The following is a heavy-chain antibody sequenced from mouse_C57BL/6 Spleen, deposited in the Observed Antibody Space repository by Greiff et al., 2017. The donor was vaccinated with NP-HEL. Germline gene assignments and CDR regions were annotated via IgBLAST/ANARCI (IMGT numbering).Heavy chain of an antibody. V-gene: IGHV1-82*01. CDR1: GYAFSSSW. CDR2: IYPGDGDT. J-gene: IGHJ2*01. D-gene: IGHD2-4*01. CDR3: ARDYDYAYYFDY. Sequence: QVQLQQSGPELVKPGASVKISCKASGYAFSSSWMNWVKQRPGTGLEWIGRIYPGDGDTNYNGKFKGKATLTADKSSSTAYMQLSSLTSEDSAVYFCARDYDYAYYFDYWGQGTTLTVSS.